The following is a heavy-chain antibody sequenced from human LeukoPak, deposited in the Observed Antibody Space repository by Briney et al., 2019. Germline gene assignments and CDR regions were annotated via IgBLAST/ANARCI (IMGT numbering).Heavy chain of an antibody. CDR1: GYTFTGYH. Sequence: ASVKVSCKASGYTFTGYHVHWVRQAPGQGLEWMGWINPNSGGTNYAQKFQGRVTMTGDTSISTAYMELSSLRSEDTAVYYCATEHGGNFGRFDYWGQGTLVTVSS. D-gene: IGHD4-23*01. V-gene: IGHV1-2*02. J-gene: IGHJ4*02. CDR2: INPNSGGT. CDR3: ATEHGGNFGRFDY.